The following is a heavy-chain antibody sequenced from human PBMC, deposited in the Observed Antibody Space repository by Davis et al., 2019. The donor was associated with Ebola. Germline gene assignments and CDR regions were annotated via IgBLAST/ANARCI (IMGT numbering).Heavy chain of an antibody. CDR1: GFTFSIYA. CDR2: ISGGGDTT. D-gene: IGHD2-2*01. Sequence: GESLKISCAASGFTFSIYAMSWVRQAPGKGLEWVSVISGGGDTTYYADSVKGRFTISRDNSKNTLYLQMNSLRAEDTAVYYCARDLRYCSTNSCPGWYLNYYMDAWGKGTTVIVSS. J-gene: IGHJ6*03. CDR3: ARDLRYCSTNSCPGWYLNYYMDA. V-gene: IGHV3-23*01.